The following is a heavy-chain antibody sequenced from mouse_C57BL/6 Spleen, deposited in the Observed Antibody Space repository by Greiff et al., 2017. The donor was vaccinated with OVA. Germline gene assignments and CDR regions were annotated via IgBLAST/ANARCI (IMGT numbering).Heavy chain of an antibody. CDR2: IYPGDGDT. V-gene: IGHV1-80*01. J-gene: IGHJ2*01. CDR1: GYAFSSYW. D-gene: IGHD2-4*01. CDR3: ARARYDYDAYWFDY. Sequence: QVQLQQSGAELVKPGASVKISCKASGYAFSSYWMNWVKQRPGKGLEWIGQIYPGDGDTNYNGKFKGKATLTADKSYSTAYMQLSSLPSEDSAVDFCARARYDYDAYWFDYWGQGTTLTVSS.